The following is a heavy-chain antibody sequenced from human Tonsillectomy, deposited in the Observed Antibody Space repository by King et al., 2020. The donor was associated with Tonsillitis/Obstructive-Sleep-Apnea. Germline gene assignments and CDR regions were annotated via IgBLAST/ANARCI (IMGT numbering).Heavy chain of an antibody. V-gene: IGHV3-33*01. D-gene: IGHD5-12*01. CDR2: IWYDGSNK. J-gene: IGHJ6*02. CDR3: VSAPLHRMGYSGHDPIYNYYGMDV. Sequence: VQLVESGGGVVQPGRSLRLSCAASGFTFSTYGMHWVRQAPGKGLEWVAVIWYDGSNKYYADSVKGRFTISRDNSKKTLYLQMNSLRAEDTAVYYCVSAPLHRMGYSGHDPIYNYYGMDVWGQGTTVTVSS. CDR1: GFTFSTYG.